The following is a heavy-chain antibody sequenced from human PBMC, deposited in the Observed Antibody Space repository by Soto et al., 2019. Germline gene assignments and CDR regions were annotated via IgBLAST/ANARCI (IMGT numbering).Heavy chain of an antibody. V-gene: IGHV3-73*01. Sequence: SLRLSCAASGFTFSGSAMHWVRQASGKGLEWVGRIRSKANSYATAYAASVKGRFTISRDDSKNTTDLQMNSLKTEDTAVYYSTSFIGYYYYYGMDVWGQGTTVTVSS. CDR1: GFTFSGSA. CDR2: IRSKANSYAT. J-gene: IGHJ6*02. D-gene: IGHD3-10*01. CDR3: TSFIGYYYYYGMDV.